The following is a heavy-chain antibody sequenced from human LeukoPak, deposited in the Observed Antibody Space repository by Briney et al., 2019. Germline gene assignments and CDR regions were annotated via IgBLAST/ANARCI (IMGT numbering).Heavy chain of an antibody. CDR3: AKDSFHIVVVTAIDY. J-gene: IGHJ4*02. D-gene: IGHD2-21*02. Sequence: GGSLRLSCAASGATFSSYAMSWVRQAPGKGLEWVSAISGSGGSTYYADSVKGRFTISRDNSKNTLYLQMNSLRAEDTAVYYCAKDSFHIVVVTAIDYWGQGTLVTVSS. CDR1: GATFSSYA. V-gene: IGHV3-23*01. CDR2: ISGSGGST.